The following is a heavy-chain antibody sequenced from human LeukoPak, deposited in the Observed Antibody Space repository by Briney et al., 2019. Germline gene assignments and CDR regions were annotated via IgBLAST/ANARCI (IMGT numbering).Heavy chain of an antibody. Sequence: GGSLRLSCAASGFTFSGYYMSWIRQAPGKGLEWVSYISSSGSTIYYADSVKGRFTISRDNAKNSVYLQMNSLRAEDTAVYYCARDGIAAAPENWGQGTLVTVSS. V-gene: IGHV3-11*01. D-gene: IGHD6-13*01. CDR2: ISSSGSTI. CDR3: ARDGIAAAPEN. J-gene: IGHJ4*02. CDR1: GFTFSGYY.